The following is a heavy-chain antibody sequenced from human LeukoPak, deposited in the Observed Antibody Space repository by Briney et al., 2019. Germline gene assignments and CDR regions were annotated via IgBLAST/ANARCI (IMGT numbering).Heavy chain of an antibody. CDR2: FSGSGSST. J-gene: IGHJ4*02. Sequence: GVTLRLSRASSVFTFSCYAMSWVRQAPGKGLEWVSAFSGSGSSTYYEESMNGRSTIHRDNSKTPLYLQMNRLRAEDTAVYYCAKDIVNDFWSGYYTVAYWGQGTLVTVSS. D-gene: IGHD3-3*01. CDR1: VFTFSCYA. V-gene: IGHV3-23*01. CDR3: AKDIVNDFWSGYYTVAY.